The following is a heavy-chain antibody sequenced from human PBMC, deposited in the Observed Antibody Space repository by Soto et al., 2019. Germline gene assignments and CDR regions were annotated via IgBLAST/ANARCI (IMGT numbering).Heavy chain of an antibody. D-gene: IGHD6-6*01. J-gene: IGHJ6*02. CDR2: ISYDGSNK. CDR1: GFTFSSYG. CDR3: ANARTRSFHLRYGMDV. Sequence: GGSLRLSCAASGFTFSSYGMHWVRQAPGKGLEWVAVISYDGSNKYYADSVKGRFTISRDNSKNTLYLQMNSLRAEDTAVYYCANARTRSFHLRYGMDVWGQGTKVTV. V-gene: IGHV3-30*18.